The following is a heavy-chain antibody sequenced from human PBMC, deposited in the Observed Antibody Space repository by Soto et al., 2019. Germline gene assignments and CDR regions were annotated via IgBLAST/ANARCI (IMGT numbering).Heavy chain of an antibody. D-gene: IGHD3-10*01. CDR2: IYYSGST. CDR3: ARVRVGSLYYFDY. V-gene: IGHV4-59*07. Sequence: SDTLSLTCTVSGGCISSYYWSWIRQPPGKGLEWIGYIYYSGSTSYNPSLKSRVTISVDTSKNQFSLKLSSVTAADTAVYYCARVRVGSLYYFDYWGQGTLVTVSS. J-gene: IGHJ4*02. CDR1: GGCISSYY.